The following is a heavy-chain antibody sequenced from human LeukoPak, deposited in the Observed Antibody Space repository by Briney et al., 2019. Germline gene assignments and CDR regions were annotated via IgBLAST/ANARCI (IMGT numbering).Heavy chain of an antibody. V-gene: IGHV1-2*02. J-gene: IGHJ6*02. CDR3: AREGWGYSYGYRVLYGMDV. D-gene: IGHD5-18*01. CDR1: GGTFSSYA. CDR2: INPNSGGT. Sequence: ASVKVSCKASGGTFSSYAISWVRQSPGQGLEWTGWINPNSGGTNYAQKFQGRVTMTRDTSISTAYMELSRLRSDDTAVYYCAREGWGYSYGYRVLYGMDVWGQGTTVTVSS.